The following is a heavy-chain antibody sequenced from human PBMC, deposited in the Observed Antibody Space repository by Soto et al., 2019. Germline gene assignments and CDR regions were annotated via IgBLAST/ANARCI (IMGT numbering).Heavy chain of an antibody. Sequence: ASVKVSCKASGYTFTSYGISWVRQAPGQGLEWMGWISAYNGNTNYAQKLQGRVTMTTDTSTSTAYMEPRSLRSDDTAVYYCGYCSGGSCYSNWFDPWGQGTLVTVSS. CDR3: GYCSGGSCYSNWFDP. CDR2: ISAYNGNT. J-gene: IGHJ5*02. V-gene: IGHV1-18*01. D-gene: IGHD2-15*01. CDR1: GYTFTSYG.